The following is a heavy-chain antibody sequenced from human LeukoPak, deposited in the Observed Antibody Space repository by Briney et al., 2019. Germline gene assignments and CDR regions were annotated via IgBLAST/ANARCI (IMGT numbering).Heavy chain of an antibody. V-gene: IGHV4-38-2*01. CDR1: GYYISSGYY. CDR2: IYHSGST. D-gene: IGHD3-22*01. J-gene: IGHJ5*02. CDR3: ARGKSRGYYDSRSYYWSDR. Sequence: PSETLSLTCAGSGYYISSGYYWGWIRQPPGKGLERIGSIYHSGSTYYNPSLKSRVTISVDTSKNQFSLKLSSVTAADTAVYYCARGKSRGYYDSRSYYWSDRWGQGTLVTVSS.